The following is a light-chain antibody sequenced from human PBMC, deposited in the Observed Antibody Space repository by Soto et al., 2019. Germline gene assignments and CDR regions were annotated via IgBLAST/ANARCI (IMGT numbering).Light chain of an antibody. CDR3: VQAIPYPWT. V-gene: IGKV1-6*01. Sequence: AMRVTQSASPLSTSVGDRVTFSVRARQGIGNALGWYQQKPGKPPKVLIYGASNLQSGVPPRFSGSGSGTDYNLAISSLQPDDSAIPICVQAIPYPWTFGQGTKVDIK. J-gene: IGKJ1*01. CDR1: QGIGNA. CDR2: GAS.